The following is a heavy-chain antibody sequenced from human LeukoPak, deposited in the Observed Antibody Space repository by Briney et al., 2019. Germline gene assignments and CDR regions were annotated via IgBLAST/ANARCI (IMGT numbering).Heavy chain of an antibody. CDR3: ARGRGIAALRGAFDI. J-gene: IGHJ3*02. Sequence: SETLSLTCAVYGGSFSGYYWSWIRQPPGKGLEWIGEINHSGSTNYNPSLKSRVTISVDTSKNQFSLKLSSVTAADTAVYYCARGRGIAALRGAFDIWGQGTMVTVSS. CDR1: GGSFSGYY. D-gene: IGHD6-13*01. CDR2: INHSGST. V-gene: IGHV4-34*01.